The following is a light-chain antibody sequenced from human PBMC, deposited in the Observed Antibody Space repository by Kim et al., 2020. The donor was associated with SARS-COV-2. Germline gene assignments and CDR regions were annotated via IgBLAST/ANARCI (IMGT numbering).Light chain of an antibody. CDR2: QDS. CDR3: QAWDSSTVV. Sequence: SYELTQPPSVSVSPGQTASITCSGDKLGDKYACWYQQKSGQSPVLVIYQDSKRPSGIPVRFSGSNSGNSATLTISGTQAMDEADYYCQAWDSSTVVFGGGTQLTVL. V-gene: IGLV3-1*01. J-gene: IGLJ2*01. CDR1: KLGDKY.